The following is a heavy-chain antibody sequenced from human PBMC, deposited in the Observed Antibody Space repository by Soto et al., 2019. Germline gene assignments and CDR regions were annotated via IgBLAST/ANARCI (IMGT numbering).Heavy chain of an antibody. J-gene: IGHJ5*02. CDR2: INHSGST. D-gene: IGHD3-3*01. CDR1: GGSFSGYY. Sequence: SETLSLTCAVYGGSFSGYYWSWIRQPPGKGLEWIGEINHSGSTNYNPSLKSRVTISVDTSKNQFSLKLSSVTAADTAVYYCARDGGVYDFWSGYYNWFDPWGQGTLVTVSS. CDR3: ARDGGVYDFWSGYYNWFDP. V-gene: IGHV4-34*01.